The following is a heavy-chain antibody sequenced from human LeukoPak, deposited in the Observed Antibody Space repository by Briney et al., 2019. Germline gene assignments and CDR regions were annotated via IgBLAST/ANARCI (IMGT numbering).Heavy chain of an antibody. CDR2: MNPNSGNT. V-gene: IGHV1-8*02. CDR3: ATPATGTKTTQRGDYFDY. D-gene: IGHD1-1*01. J-gene: IGHJ4*02. Sequence: GASVKVSCKASGYTFTGYYMHWVRQAPGQGPEWMGWMNPNSGNTGYAQKFQGRVTMTRNTSISTAYMELSSLRSEDTAVYYCATPATGTKTTQRGDYFDYWGQGTLVTVSS. CDR1: GYTFTGYY.